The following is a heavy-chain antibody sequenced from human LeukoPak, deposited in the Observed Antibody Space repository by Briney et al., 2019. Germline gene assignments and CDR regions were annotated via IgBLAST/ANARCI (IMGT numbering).Heavy chain of an antibody. J-gene: IGHJ4*02. D-gene: IGHD6-13*01. V-gene: IGHV1-69*13. Sequence: SVKVSCKASGGTFSSYAISWVRQAPGQGLEWMGGNIPIFGTANYAQKFQGRVTITADESTSTAYMELSSLRSEDTAVYYCATDLYSSSWTPFDYWGQGTLVTVSS. CDR1: GGTFSSYA. CDR2: NIPIFGTA. CDR3: ATDLYSSSWTPFDY.